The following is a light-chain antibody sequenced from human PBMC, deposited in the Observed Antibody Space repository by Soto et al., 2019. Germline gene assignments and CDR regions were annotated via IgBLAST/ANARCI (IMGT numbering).Light chain of an antibody. Sequence: EIVLTQSPGTLSLSPGERTTLSCRASQSVTSSYLVWYQQRPGQAPRLLVYGASSRATGIPDRFTGSGSGTDFTLTINRLEPEDFAVYYCQQYVSPPITFGQGTRLEIK. CDR2: GAS. CDR1: QSVTSSY. CDR3: QQYVSPPIT. J-gene: IGKJ5*01. V-gene: IGKV3-20*01.